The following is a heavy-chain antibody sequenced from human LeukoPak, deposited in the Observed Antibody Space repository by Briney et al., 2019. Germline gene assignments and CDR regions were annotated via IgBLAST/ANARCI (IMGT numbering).Heavy chain of an antibody. CDR3: ARRSIVVVNGDAFDI. V-gene: IGHV1-2*02. J-gene: IGHJ3*02. CDR1: GYTFTGYY. D-gene: IGHD3-22*01. CDR2: INPNNGGT. Sequence: ASVKVSCKASGYTFTGYYIHWVRQAPGQGLEWMGWINPNNGGTNYARKFQGRVTMSADTSKNQFSLKLTSVTAADTAVYYCARRSIVVVNGDAFDIWGQGTMVTVSS.